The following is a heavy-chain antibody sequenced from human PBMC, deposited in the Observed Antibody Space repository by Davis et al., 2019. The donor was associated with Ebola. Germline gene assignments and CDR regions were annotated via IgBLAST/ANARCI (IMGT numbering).Heavy chain of an antibody. V-gene: IGHV3-48*01. CDR2: ISTSSSTI. J-gene: IGHJ4*02. CDR3: ARGGGYCSSTSCPTGDY. Sequence: PGGSLRPSCAAPGFTSSSYSMTWVRQPPGKGLEWVPYISTSSSTIYYANSVKGRFTISRNNSKNTLYLQMGSLRAEDMAVYYCARGGGYCSSTSCPTGDYWGQGTLVTVSS. CDR1: GFTSSSYS. D-gene: IGHD2-2*03.